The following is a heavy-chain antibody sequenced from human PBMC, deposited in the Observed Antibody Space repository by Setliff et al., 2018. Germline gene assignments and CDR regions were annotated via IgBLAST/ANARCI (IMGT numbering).Heavy chain of an antibody. V-gene: IGHV3-48*03. CDR2: ISSIGRLI. CDR1: GFNFSNYE. Sequence: GGSLRLSCSGSGFNFSNYEINWVRQAPGKGLEWISYISSIGRLIHYADSVKGRFTVFRGNAGNSVHLQMNNLRVDDTAVYYCARPTTRDLDYWGQGTPVTVSS. J-gene: IGHJ4*02. CDR3: ARPTTRDLDY.